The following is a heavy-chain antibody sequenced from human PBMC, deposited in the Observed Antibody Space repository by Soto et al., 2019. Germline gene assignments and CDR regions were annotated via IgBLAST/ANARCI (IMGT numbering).Heavy chain of an antibody. D-gene: IGHD6-13*01. CDR2: ISGSGGST. J-gene: IGHJ5*02. Sequence: PGGSLRLSCAASGFTFSSYAMSWVRQAPGKGLEWVSAISGSGGSTYYADSVKGRFTISRDNSKNTLYLQMSSLRAEDTAVYYCAKDLRELVTARVNWFDPWGQGTLVTVSS. CDR3: AKDLRELVTARVNWFDP. CDR1: GFTFSSYA. V-gene: IGHV3-23*01.